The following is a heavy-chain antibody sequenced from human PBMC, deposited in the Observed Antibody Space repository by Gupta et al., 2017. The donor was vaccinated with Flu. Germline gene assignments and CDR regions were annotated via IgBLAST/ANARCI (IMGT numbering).Heavy chain of an antibody. CDR3: VKDTARYFDY. Sequence: CGASGFTFGSYAMSWVRQAPGKGLEWGSAIYKTGDSTYYADSVEGRFTISRDNSRNTLYLQMNSLRAEDTAIYYCVKDTARYFDYWGQGTLVTVSS. CDR1: GFTFGSYA. J-gene: IGHJ4*02. D-gene: IGHD1-20*01. V-gene: IGHV3-23*01. CDR2: IYKTGDST.